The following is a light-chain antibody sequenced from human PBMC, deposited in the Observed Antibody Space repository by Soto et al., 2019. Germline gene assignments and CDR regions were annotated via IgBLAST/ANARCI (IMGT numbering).Light chain of an antibody. CDR3: LLSYSGARV. J-gene: IGLJ3*02. CDR1: TGAVTSGHY. CDR2: DTS. Sequence: QAVVTQEPSLTVSPGGTVTLTCGSTTGAVTSGHYPYWFQQKPGQAPRTLIYDTSNKHSWTPARFSGSLLGGKAALTLSGAEPEDDAEYYCLLSYSGARVFSGGTKVTVL. V-gene: IGLV7-46*01.